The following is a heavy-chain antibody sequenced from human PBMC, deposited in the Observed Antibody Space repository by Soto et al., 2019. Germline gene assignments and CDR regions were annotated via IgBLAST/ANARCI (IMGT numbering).Heavy chain of an antibody. CDR1: GGSISSYY. J-gene: IGHJ5*02. Sequence: ETLSLSCTVSGGSISSYYWRCIRQPAGKGLEWIGRIYTSRNTNYNPSLKSRVTISIDTSKNQSSLKLTSVTAADTAVYYCARKFSGLYSGFGPWGQGILVTVSS. CDR2: IYTSRNT. V-gene: IGHV4-4*07. D-gene: IGHD6-19*01. CDR3: ARKFSGLYSGFGP.